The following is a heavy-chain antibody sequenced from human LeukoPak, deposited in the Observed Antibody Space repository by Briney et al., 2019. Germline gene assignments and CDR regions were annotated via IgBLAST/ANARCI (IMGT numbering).Heavy chain of an antibody. CDR3: AKGLGTLSYFDY. CDR1: GFTFSSYG. J-gene: IGHJ4*02. D-gene: IGHD4-17*01. V-gene: IGHV3-30*18. CDR2: ISYDGSNK. Sequence: GGSLRISCAASGFTFSSYGMHWVRQAPGKGLEWVAVISYDGSNKYYADSVKGRFTISGDNSKNTLYLQMNSLRAEDTAVYYCAKGLGTLSYFDYWGQGTLVTVSS.